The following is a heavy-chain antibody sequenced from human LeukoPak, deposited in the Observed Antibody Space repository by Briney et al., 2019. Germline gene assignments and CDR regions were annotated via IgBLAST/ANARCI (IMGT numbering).Heavy chain of an antibody. V-gene: IGHV4-30-4*08. J-gene: IGHJ3*02. D-gene: IGHD1-1*01. CDR3: ARARGELERDAFDI. Sequence: SETLSLTCTVSGGSISSGDYYWSWIRQPPGKGLEWIGYIYYSGSTYYNPSLKSRVTISVDTSKNQFSLKLSSVTAADTAVYYCARARGELERDAFDIWGQGTMVTVSS. CDR2: IYYSGST. CDR1: GGSISSGDYY.